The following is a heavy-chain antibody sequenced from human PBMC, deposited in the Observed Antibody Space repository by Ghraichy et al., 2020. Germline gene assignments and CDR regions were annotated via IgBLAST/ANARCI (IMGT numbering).Heavy chain of an antibody. V-gene: IGHV4-34*01. CDR3: ARGRAMATIHRRTSQLSPRAFDI. Sequence: SETLSLTCAVYGGSFSGYYWSWIRQPPGKGLEWIGEINHSGSTNYNPSLKSRVTISVDTSKNQFSLKLSSVTAADTAVYYCARGRAMATIHRRTSQLSPRAFDIWGQGTMVTVSS. CDR1: GGSFSGYY. D-gene: IGHD5-24*01. J-gene: IGHJ3*02. CDR2: INHSGST.